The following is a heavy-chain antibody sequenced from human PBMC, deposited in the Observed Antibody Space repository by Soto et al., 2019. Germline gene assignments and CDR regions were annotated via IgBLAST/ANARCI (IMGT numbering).Heavy chain of an antibody. V-gene: IGHV3-33*01. CDR1: RFTFSSYG. CDR3: ERDLSSGGTNACDI. CDR2: IWYDGSNK. J-gene: IGHJ3*02. Sequence: QVQLVESGGGVVQPGRSLRLSCAASRFTFSSYGMHWVRQAPGKGLEWVAVIWYDGSNKYSADSVKGRFTISRDNSKNTLYLQMNSLRAEDTAVYYCERDLSSGGTNACDIWGQGTVVTVSS. D-gene: IGHD2-15*01.